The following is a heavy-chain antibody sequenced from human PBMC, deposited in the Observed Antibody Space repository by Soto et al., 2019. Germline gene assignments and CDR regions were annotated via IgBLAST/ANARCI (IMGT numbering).Heavy chain of an antibody. CDR1: GFTFSTYW. J-gene: IGHJ3*01. D-gene: IGHD3-22*01. V-gene: IGHV3-7*04. CDR2: IKPDGGEK. Sequence: GGSLRLSCAASGFTFSTYWMSWVRQAPGKGLEWVANIKPDGGEKWYVDSVRGRFTISRDNAKNSLNLQMNSLRAEDTAVYYCARGDFYDSSGPFSDAFDFWGPGTKVTVSS. CDR3: ARGDFYDSSGPFSDAFDF.